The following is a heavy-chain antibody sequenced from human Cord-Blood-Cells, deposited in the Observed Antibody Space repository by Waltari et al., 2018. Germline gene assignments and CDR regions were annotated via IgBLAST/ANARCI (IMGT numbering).Heavy chain of an antibody. J-gene: IGHJ4*02. Sequence: QVQLVQSGAEVKKPGSSVKVSCKASGGTFSSYAISWVRQAPGQGPEWVGVIIPIFGTTNHARKSRGRVTIPADEPTSTAYMGLGSLRSEATAVYYGGGGGGVGFFDYWGQGTLVTVSS. CDR3: GGGGGVGFFDY. CDR2: IIPIFGTT. D-gene: IGHD1-26*01. V-gene: IGHV1-69*01. CDR1: GGTFSSYA.